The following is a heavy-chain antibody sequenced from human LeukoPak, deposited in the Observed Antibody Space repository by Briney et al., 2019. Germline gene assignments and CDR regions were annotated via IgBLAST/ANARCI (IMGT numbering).Heavy chain of an antibody. CDR2: VNHGGAT. D-gene: IGHD3-22*01. Sequence: SETLSLTCGVSGGSLSGYFWNWIRQPPGKGLEYIGEVNHGGATIVNPSLQSRVTISIDTSRNQFSLRLSSVTAADTAVYYCARGRENYYGGSGYAFGRYFDYWAQGTLVTVYS. CDR3: ARGRENYYGGSGYAFGRYFDY. V-gene: IGHV4-34*01. J-gene: IGHJ4*02. CDR1: GGSLSGYF.